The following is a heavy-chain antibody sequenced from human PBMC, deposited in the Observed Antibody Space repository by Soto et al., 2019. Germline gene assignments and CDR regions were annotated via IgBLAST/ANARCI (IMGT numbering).Heavy chain of an antibody. J-gene: IGHJ4*02. D-gene: IGHD1-26*01. CDR2: IIPIFGTA. CDR1: GGTSSSYA. V-gene: IGHV1-69*13. Sequence: SVKVSCKASGGTSSSYAISWVRQAPGQGLEWMGGIIPIFGTANYAQKFQGRVTITADESTSTAYMGLSSLRSDDTAVYYCARVGVVGDHDYWGQGTLVTVSS. CDR3: ARVGVVGDHDY.